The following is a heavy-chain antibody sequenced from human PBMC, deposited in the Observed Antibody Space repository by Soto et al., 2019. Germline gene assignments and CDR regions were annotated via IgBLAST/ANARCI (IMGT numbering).Heavy chain of an antibody. CDR3: AREYFSSSIHYGMEV. CDR1: GYTFTSYY. V-gene: IGHV1-46*01. Sequence: ASVKVSCKASGYTFTSYYIHWVRQAPGQGLEWMGIINPSGGGTSYAQKFQGRVTMTRDTSTSTVYMELSSLRSDDTAVYYCAREYFSSSIHYGMEVWGQGTTVTVS. D-gene: IGHD6-6*01. CDR2: INPSGGGT. J-gene: IGHJ6*02.